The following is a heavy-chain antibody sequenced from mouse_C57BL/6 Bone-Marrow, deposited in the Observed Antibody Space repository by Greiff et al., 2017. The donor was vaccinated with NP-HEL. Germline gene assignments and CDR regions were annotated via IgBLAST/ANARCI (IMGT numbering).Heavy chain of an antibody. Sequence: DVQLVESGGGLVQPGGSLKLSCAASGFTFSDYYMYWVRQTPEKRLEWVAYISNGGGSTYYPDTVKGRFTISRDNAKNTLYLQMSRLKSEDTAMYYCARHITTVVEDWYFDVWGTGTTVTVSS. J-gene: IGHJ1*03. CDR1: GFTFSDYY. CDR2: ISNGGGST. D-gene: IGHD1-1*01. CDR3: ARHITTVVEDWYFDV. V-gene: IGHV5-12*01.